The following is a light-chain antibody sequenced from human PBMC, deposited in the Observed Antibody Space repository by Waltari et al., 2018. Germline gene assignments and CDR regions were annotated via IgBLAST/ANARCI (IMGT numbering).Light chain of an antibody. CDR1: QSVLYSSNNKNY. CDR3: QQYYSTPPT. CDR2: GAS. V-gene: IGKV4-1*01. J-gene: IGKJ2*01. Sequence: DIVMTQSPDSLAVSLGERATINCKSSQSVLYSSNNKNYLTWYQQKPGQPPKLLIYGASIRESGVPDRFSGSGSGTDFTLTISSLQAEDVAVYYCQQYYSTPPTFGQGTKLEIK.